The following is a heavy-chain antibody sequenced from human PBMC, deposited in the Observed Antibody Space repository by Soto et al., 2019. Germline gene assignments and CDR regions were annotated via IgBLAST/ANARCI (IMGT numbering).Heavy chain of an antibody. Sequence: GASVKVSCKASGYTFTNYYMHWVRQAPGQGLEWMGIINPSGGSTTYAQKFQARLTMTGDTSTGTVYMELSSLRSEDTAVYYCARDGAIFPDYYYGMDVWGQGTTVTVSS. CDR3: ARDGAIFPDYYYGMDV. V-gene: IGHV1-46*01. CDR1: GYTFTNYY. CDR2: INPSGGST. D-gene: IGHD3-3*01. J-gene: IGHJ6*02.